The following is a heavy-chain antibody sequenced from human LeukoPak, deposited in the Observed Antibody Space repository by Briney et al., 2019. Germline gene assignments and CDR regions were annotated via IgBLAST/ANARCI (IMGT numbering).Heavy chain of an antibody. Sequence: GGSLRLSCAASGSSFSAYGVHWVRQAPGNGLEWVAVIWYDGSSKDYADSVKGRFTFSRDNSKNTLYLQMNSLTVEDTAVYYCARTQSSSLIDYWGQGTLVTVSS. V-gene: IGHV3-33*01. D-gene: IGHD6-13*01. CDR2: IWYDGSSK. CDR3: ARTQSSSLIDY. J-gene: IGHJ4*02. CDR1: GSSFSAYG.